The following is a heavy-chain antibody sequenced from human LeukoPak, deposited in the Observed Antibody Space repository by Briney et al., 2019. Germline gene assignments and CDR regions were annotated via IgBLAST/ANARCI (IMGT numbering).Heavy chain of an antibody. V-gene: IGHV5-51*01. J-gene: IGHJ6*02. Sequence: GESLKISCKGSGYSFTSYWIGWVRQMPGKGLEWMGIIYPGDSVTRYSPSFQGQVTISADKSISTAYLQWSSLKASDTAMYYCARLGQYKYYGMDVWGQGTTVTVSS. D-gene: IGHD1-14*01. CDR3: ARLGQYKYYGMDV. CDR2: IYPGDSVT. CDR1: GYSFTSYW.